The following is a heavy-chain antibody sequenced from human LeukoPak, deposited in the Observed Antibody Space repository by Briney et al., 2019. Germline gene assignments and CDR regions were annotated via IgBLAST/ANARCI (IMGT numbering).Heavy chain of an antibody. CDR2: MNPNSGNT. CDR3: AREVSVMDAFDI. D-gene: IGHD2-21*01. CDR1: GYTFTSYD. V-gene: IGHV1-8*03. Sequence: ASVKVSCKASGYTFTSYDINWVRQATGQGLEWMGWMNPNSGNTGYAQKFRGRVTITRNTSISTAYMELSSLRSEDTAVYYCAREVSVMDAFDIWGQGTMVTVSS. J-gene: IGHJ3*02.